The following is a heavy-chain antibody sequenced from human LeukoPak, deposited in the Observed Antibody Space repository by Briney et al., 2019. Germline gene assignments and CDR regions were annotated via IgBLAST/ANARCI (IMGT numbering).Heavy chain of an antibody. D-gene: IGHD1-26*01. J-gene: IGHJ4*02. CDR2: ISSSSSYI. CDR1: GFTFSSYS. V-gene: IGHV3-21*01. Sequence: PGGSLRLSCAASGFTFSSYSMNWVRQAPGKGLEWVSSISSSSSYIYYADSVKGRFTISRDNAKNSLYLQMNSLRAEDTAVYYCARDSIVGATGDYWGQGTLVTVSS. CDR3: ARDSIVGATGDY.